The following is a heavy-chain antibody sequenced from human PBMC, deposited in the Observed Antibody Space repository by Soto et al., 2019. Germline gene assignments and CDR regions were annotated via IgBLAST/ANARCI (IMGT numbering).Heavy chain of an antibody. CDR1: GFTFSSYS. CDR2: ISSSSSYI. CDR3: ARRAAAVSDAFDI. D-gene: IGHD6-13*01. Sequence: EVRLVESGGGLVKPGGSLRLSCAASGFTFSSYSMNWVRQAPGKGLEWVSSISSSSSYIYYADSVKGRFTISRDNAKNSLYLQMNSLRAEDTAVYYCARRAAAVSDAFDIWGQGTMVTVSS. J-gene: IGHJ3*02. V-gene: IGHV3-21*01.